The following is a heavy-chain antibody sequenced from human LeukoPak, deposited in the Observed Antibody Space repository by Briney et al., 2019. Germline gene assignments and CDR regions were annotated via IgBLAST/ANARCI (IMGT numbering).Heavy chain of an antibody. CDR2: ISGSGGST. CDR3: ARASLRYFDWLLGTGMDV. Sequence: GGSLRLSCAASGFTFSSYAMSWVRQAPGKGLEWVSAISGSGGSTYYADSVKGRFTISRDNSKNTLYLQMNSLRAENTAVYYCARASLRYFDWLLGTGMDVWGKGTTVTVSS. J-gene: IGHJ6*04. CDR1: GFTFSSYA. V-gene: IGHV3-23*01. D-gene: IGHD3-9*01.